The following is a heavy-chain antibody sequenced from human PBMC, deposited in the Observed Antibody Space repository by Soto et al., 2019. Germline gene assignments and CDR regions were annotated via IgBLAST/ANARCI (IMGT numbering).Heavy chain of an antibody. CDR3: TTWLTAHFDY. CDR2: SSDSRTGNT. D-gene: IGHD2-21*02. Sequence: PGGSLRLSCAASGVTFSSYTLTWVRRAPGKGLEGVATSSDSRTGNTHYSYSVRGRLTLSSDYSRNILVFQMDSLRADDTALYYCTTWLTAHFDYWGRGTQVTVTS. CDR1: GVTFSSYT. J-gene: IGHJ4*02. V-gene: IGHV3-23*01.